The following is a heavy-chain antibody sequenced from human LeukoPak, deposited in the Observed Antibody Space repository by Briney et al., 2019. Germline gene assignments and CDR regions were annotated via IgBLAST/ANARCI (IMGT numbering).Heavy chain of an antibody. CDR1: GYTFTSYY. D-gene: IGHD6-13*01. Sequence: GASVKVPCKASGYTFTSYYMHWVRQAPGQGLEWMGIINPGGGGTSYAQKFRGRVTMTRDTSTSTLYMELSSLTSEDTAVYYCARDRLAASWYAFDYWGQGTLVTVSS. CDR2: INPGGGGT. J-gene: IGHJ4*02. V-gene: IGHV1-46*01. CDR3: ARDRLAASWYAFDY.